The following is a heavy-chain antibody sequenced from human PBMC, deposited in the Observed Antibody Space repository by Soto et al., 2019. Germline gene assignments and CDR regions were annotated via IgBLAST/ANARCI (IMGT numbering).Heavy chain of an antibody. J-gene: IGHJ4*02. V-gene: IGHV3-11*01. CDR2: ISGSGTTT. D-gene: IGHD3-10*01. CDR3: ASDSYYYASDY. CDR1: GFSFSAQY. Sequence: LRLSCAASGFSFSAQYMTWIRQAPGKGLEWVSYISGSGTTTHYTDSVKGRFTVSRDNAKNSVYLQMNSLRAEDTAVYYCASDSYYYASDYWGQGALVTVSS.